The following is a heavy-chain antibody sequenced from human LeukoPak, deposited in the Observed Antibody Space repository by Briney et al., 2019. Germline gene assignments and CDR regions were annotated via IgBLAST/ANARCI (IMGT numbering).Heavy chain of an antibody. CDR1: GFTFSTYT. D-gene: IGHD3-16*02. V-gene: IGHV3-21*01. Sequence: GGSLRLSCAASGFTFSTYTMNWVRQAPGKGLEWVSSISSSKYIYYADSVKGRFTISRDNAKNSLYLQMHSLRAEDTAVYYCARDREGDYIWGSYRPDWFDPWGQGTLVTVSS. CDR3: ARDREGDYIWGSYRPDWFDP. J-gene: IGHJ5*02. CDR2: ISSSKYI.